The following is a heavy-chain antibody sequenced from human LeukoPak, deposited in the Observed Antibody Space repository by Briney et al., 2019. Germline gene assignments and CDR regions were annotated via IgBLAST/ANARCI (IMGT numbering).Heavy chain of an antibody. CDR3: ARAGSIAAAGTGGFDI. D-gene: IGHD6-13*01. CDR2: IYTSGST. Sequence: SESLSLTCTVSGGSISSGSYYWSWIRQPAGKGLEWIGRIYTSGSTNYNPSLKSRVTISVDTSKNQFSLKLSSVTAADTAVYYCARAGSIAAAGTGGFDIWGQGTMVTVSS. CDR1: GGSISSGSYY. J-gene: IGHJ3*02. V-gene: IGHV4-61*02.